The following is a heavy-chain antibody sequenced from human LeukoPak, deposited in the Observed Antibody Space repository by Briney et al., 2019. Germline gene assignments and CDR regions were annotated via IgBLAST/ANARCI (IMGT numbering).Heavy chain of an antibody. CDR3: ATHRGYCSSTSCQNELELDY. Sequence: GASVKVSCKASGYTFTSYGTSWVRQAPGQGLEWMGWISVYNGNTNYAQKFQGRVTMTTDTSTSTAYMELRSLRSDDTAVYYCATHRGYCSSTSCQNELELDYWGQGTLVTVSS. J-gene: IGHJ4*02. V-gene: IGHV1-18*01. CDR2: ISVYNGNT. D-gene: IGHD2-2*03. CDR1: GYTFTSYG.